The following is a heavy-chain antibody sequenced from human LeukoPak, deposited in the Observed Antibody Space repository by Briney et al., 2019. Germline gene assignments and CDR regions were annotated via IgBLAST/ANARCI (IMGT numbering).Heavy chain of an antibody. Sequence: PGGSLRLSCAASGFTFSSYWMSWVRQAPGKGLEWVANIKQDGSEKYYVDSVKGRFTISRDNAKNSLYLQMNSLRAEDTAVYYCARVRSNWNYFKKSDYMDVWGKGTTVTVSS. CDR1: GFTFSSYW. J-gene: IGHJ6*03. CDR2: IKQDGSEK. CDR3: ARVRSNWNYFKKSDYMDV. D-gene: IGHD1-7*01. V-gene: IGHV3-7*01.